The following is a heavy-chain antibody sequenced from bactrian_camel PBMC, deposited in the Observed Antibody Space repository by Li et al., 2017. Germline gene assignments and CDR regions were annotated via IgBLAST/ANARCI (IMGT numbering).Heavy chain of an antibody. D-gene: IGHD3*01. CDR1: GSAFRNHC. CDR3: AADLAPLPLSRLSGTGSIRY. Sequence: HVQLVESGGGSVQAGGSLKLACTTSGSAFRNHCLGWFRQAPGKERMGVAVIYTENDRTSYTDSVKGRFIISRDNVKNTLYLQMNSLQPEDTDMYYCAADLAPLPLSRLSGTGSIRYWGQGTQVTVS. V-gene: IGHV3S1*01. J-gene: IGHJ4*01. CDR2: IYTENDRT.